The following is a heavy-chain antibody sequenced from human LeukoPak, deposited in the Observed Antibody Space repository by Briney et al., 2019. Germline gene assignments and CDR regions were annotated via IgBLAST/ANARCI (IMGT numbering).Heavy chain of an antibody. Sequence: PSQTLSLTCTISGGSISSGGYYWSWIRQHPGKGLEWIGYIYYSGSTYYNPSLKSRVTISVDTSKNQFSLKLSSVTAADTAVYYCARMYYDFWSGYYRSFDYWGQGTLVTVSS. V-gene: IGHV4-31*03. CDR3: ARMYYDFWSGYYRSFDY. D-gene: IGHD3-3*01. J-gene: IGHJ4*02. CDR1: GGSISSGGYY. CDR2: IYYSGST.